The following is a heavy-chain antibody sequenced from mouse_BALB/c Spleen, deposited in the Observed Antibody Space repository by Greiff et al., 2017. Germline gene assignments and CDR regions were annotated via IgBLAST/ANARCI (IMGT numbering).Heavy chain of an antibody. CDR3: ARAGLVSHYYAMDY. CDR2: ISSGGST. J-gene: IGHJ4*01. D-gene: IGHD2-10*02. Sequence: EVKLMESGGGLVKPGGSLKLSCAASGFTFSSYAMSWVRQTPEKRLEWVASISSGGSTYYPDSVKGRFTISRDNARNILYLQMSSLRSEDTAMYYCARAGLVSHYYAMDYWGQGTSVTVSS. V-gene: IGHV5-6-5*01. CDR1: GFTFSSYA.